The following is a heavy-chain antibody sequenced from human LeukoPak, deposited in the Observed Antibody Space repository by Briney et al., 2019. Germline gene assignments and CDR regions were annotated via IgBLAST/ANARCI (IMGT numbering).Heavy chain of an antibody. D-gene: IGHD1-26*01. CDR3: ARSPGVGATSY. J-gene: IGHJ4*02. Sequence: GGSLRLSCAASGFKFETYNFNWVRQAPGKGLEWVSVIYSGGSTYYADSVKGRFTISRDNSKNTLYLQMNSLRAEDTAVYYCARSPGVGATSYWGQGTLVTVSS. V-gene: IGHV3-53*01. CDR2: IYSGGST. CDR1: GFKFETYN.